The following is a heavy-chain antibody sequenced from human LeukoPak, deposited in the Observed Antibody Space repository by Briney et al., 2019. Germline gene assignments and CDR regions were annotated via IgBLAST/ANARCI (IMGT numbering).Heavy chain of an antibody. CDR2: INPNSGGT. Sequence: GASVKVSCKASGYTFTGYYMHWVRQAPGQGLEWMGWINPNSGGTNYAQKFQGRVTITRDTSISTAYMELSRLRSDDTAVYYCARDVRIAVAGPDYWGQGTLVTVSS. V-gene: IGHV1-2*02. CDR1: GYTFTGYY. J-gene: IGHJ4*02. CDR3: ARDVRIAVAGPDY. D-gene: IGHD6-19*01.